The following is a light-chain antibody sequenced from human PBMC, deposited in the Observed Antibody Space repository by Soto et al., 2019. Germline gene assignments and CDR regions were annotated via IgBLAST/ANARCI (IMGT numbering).Light chain of an antibody. J-gene: IGKJ5*01. CDR1: QNINSY. Sequence: EVVLTQSPATLSLSPGERATLSCRASQNINSYLAWYQQKPDQAPRLLIYDASNRATGIPARFSGSGSGTDFTLTISSLEPEDFAVYYCQQRDSWPPITFGQGTRLEIK. CDR3: QQRDSWPPIT. CDR2: DAS. V-gene: IGKV3-11*01.